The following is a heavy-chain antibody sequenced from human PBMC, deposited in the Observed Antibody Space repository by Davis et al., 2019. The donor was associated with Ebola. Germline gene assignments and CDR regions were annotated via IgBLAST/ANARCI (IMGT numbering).Heavy chain of an antibody. Sequence: GESLKISCAASGFTFSSYWMSWVRQAPGKGLEWVSVIYSGGSTYYADSVKGRFTISRHNSKNTLYLQMNSLRAEDTAVYYCARVKYSYGYRVDYYYGMDVWGQGTTVTVSS. CDR2: IYSGGST. CDR3: ARVKYSYGYRVDYYYGMDV. J-gene: IGHJ6*02. V-gene: IGHV3-53*04. CDR1: GFTFSSYW. D-gene: IGHD5-18*01.